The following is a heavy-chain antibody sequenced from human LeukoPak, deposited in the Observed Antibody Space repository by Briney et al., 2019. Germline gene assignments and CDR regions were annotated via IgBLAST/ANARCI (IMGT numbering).Heavy chain of an antibody. D-gene: IGHD5-18*01. Sequence: KTGGSLRLSCAASGFTFSDYYMSWIRQAPGKGLEWVSYISSSGSTIYYADSVKGRFTISRDNAKNSLYLQMNSLRAEDTAVYYCARVRTAMVPDAFDYWGQGTLVTVSS. V-gene: IGHV3-11*01. J-gene: IGHJ4*02. CDR1: GFTFSDYY. CDR3: ARVRTAMVPDAFDY. CDR2: ISSSGSTI.